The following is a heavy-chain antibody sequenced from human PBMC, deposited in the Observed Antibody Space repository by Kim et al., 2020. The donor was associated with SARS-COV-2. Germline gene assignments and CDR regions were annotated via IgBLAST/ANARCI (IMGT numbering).Heavy chain of an antibody. J-gene: IGHJ6*02. CDR3: ARVPTGPRGRGVRVGMDV. D-gene: IGHD2-8*01. V-gene: IGHV4-34*01. CDR2: INHSGST. Sequence: SETLSLTCAVYGGSFSGYYWCWIRQPPGKGLEWIGEINHSGSTNYNPSPKSRVTISVDTSKNQFSLKLSSVTAADTAVYYCARVPTGPRGRGVRVGMDVWGQGTTVTVSS. CDR1: GGSFSGYY.